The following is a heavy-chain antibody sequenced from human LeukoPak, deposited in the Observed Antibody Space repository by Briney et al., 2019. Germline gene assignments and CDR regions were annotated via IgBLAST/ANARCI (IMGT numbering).Heavy chain of an antibody. D-gene: IGHD6-19*01. CDR2: VSAYSGNT. CDR3: AREGSGWYRNFDY. Sequence: ASVKVSCKASGYSFTSYGINWVRQAPGQGLEWMGWVSAYSGNTNYAQKLQGRVTMTTDTSTSTAYMELRSLRSDDTAVYYCAREGSGWYRNFDYWGQGTLVTVSS. CDR1: GYSFTSYG. V-gene: IGHV1-18*01. J-gene: IGHJ4*02.